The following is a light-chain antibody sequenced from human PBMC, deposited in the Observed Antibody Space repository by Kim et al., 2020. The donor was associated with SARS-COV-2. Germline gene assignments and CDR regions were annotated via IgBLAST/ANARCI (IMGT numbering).Light chain of an antibody. CDR2: GAS. V-gene: IGKV3-20*01. Sequence: LSPGERATLSCRASQSVSSSYLAWYQQRPGQTPRLLISGASSRATGIPDRFSGSGSGTDFTLTISRLEPEDFAVYYCQQYGSSPYTFGQGTKLVI. J-gene: IGKJ2*01. CDR3: QQYGSSPYT. CDR1: QSVSSSY.